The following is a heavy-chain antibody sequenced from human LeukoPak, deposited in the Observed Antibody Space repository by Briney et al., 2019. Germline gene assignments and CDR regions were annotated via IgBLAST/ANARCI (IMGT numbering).Heavy chain of an antibody. D-gene: IGHD6-19*01. J-gene: IGHJ4*02. CDR3: AKDLRLVRVLDY. Sequence: GGSLRLSCAASGFTFSSYNMNWVRQAPGKGLEWVAVISYDGSNKYYADSVKGRFTISRDNSKNTLYLQMNSLRAEDTAVYYCAKDLRLVRVLDYWGRGTLVTVSS. V-gene: IGHV3-30*18. CDR1: GFTFSSYN. CDR2: ISYDGSNK.